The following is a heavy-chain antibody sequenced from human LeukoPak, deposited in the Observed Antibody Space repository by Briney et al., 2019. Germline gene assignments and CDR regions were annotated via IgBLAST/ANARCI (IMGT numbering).Heavy chain of an antibody. J-gene: IGHJ4*02. Sequence: PGGSLRLSRAASGFTFSSYAMSWVRQAPGKGLEWVSAISGSGGSTYYADSVKGRFTISRDNSKNTLYLQMNSLRAEDTAVYYCAKARCSSTSCYLYDYWGQGTLVTVSS. CDR1: GFTFSSYA. CDR3: AKARCSSTSCYLYDY. V-gene: IGHV3-23*01. CDR2: ISGSGGST. D-gene: IGHD2-2*01.